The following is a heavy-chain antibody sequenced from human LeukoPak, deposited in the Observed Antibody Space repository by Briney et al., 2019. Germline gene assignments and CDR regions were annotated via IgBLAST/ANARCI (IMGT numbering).Heavy chain of an antibody. V-gene: IGHV4-39*01. CDR2: IYYSGRT. CDR1: GDSVSRSDSY. Sequence: SETLSLTCTILGDSVSRSDSYWDWIRQPPGKGLEWIGTIYYSGRTYYSPSLKSRVTLSVDMSNNQFSLTLSSVTAADTALYFCARRRYYDSSGYLEWGQGTLVTVSS. CDR3: ARRRYYDSSGYLE. D-gene: IGHD3-22*01. J-gene: IGHJ1*01.